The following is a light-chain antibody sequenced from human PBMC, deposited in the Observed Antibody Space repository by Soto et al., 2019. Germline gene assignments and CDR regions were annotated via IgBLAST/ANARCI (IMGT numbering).Light chain of an antibody. CDR1: QSVRSN. CDR3: QQYNSWPIT. CDR2: GAS. J-gene: IGKJ5*01. V-gene: IGKV3-15*01. Sequence: EIVMAQSPATLSVSAGERVTLSCRARQSVRSNLAWYQQKPGQAPRLLIYGASTRATGIPARFSGSASGTEFTLTINSLQSEHFAVYYCQQYNSWPITFGQGTRLEIK.